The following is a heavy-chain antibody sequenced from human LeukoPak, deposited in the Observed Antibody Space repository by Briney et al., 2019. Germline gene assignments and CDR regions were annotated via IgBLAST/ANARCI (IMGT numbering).Heavy chain of an antibody. D-gene: IGHD6-13*01. CDR3: ARFGPGPSSAP. CDR1: GLTVSSNY. J-gene: IGHJ5*02. V-gene: IGHV3-53*01. CDR2: IYTGSSI. Sequence: GGSLRLSCAASGLTVSSNYMTWVRQAPGKGLEWVSVIYTGSSIYYADSVKGRFTISRDNSKNTLYLQMNSLRAEDTAVYYCARFGPGPSSAPWGQGTLVTVSS.